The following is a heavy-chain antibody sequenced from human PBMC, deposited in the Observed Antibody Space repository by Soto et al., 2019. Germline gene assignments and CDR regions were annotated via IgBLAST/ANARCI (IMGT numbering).Heavy chain of an antibody. CDR1: GGTFSSYA. J-gene: IGHJ6*02. Sequence: QVQLVPSGAEVKKPGSSVKFSCKASGGTFSSYAISWVRQDPGQGLEWMGGIIPIFGTANYAQKFQGRVTITADEYTSTAHMELSSLRSEDKAVYYCARDRYDYSTSPRYYYYGMDYWGQGTTVTVSS. D-gene: IGHD4-4*01. CDR2: IIPIFGTA. CDR3: ARDRYDYSTSPRYYYYGMDY. V-gene: IGHV1-69*01.